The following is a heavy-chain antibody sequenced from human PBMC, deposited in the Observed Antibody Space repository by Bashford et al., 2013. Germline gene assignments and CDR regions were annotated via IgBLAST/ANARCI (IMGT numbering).Heavy chain of an antibody. CDR3: ARLAYESGGYSNWFYP. Sequence: SETLSLTCSVSVAPSVPLITTGPGSASPHGKGLEWIGIIDYSGSTYYNPSLRSRITISEDTSKNQFSLNLDSATAADTAMYYCARLAYESGGYSNWFYPWGQGALVTVSS. CDR1: VAPSVPLITT. J-gene: IGHJ5*02. V-gene: IGHV4-39*01. D-gene: IGHD3-22*01. CDR2: IDYSGST.